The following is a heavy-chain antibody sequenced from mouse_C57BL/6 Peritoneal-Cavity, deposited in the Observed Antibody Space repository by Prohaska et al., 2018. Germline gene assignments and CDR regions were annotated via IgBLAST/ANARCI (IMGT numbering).Heavy chain of an antibody. V-gene: IGHV6-3*01. Sequence: EVKLEESGGGLVQPGGSMKLSCVASGFTFSNYWMNWVRQSPEKGLEWVAQIRLKSDNYATHYAESVKGMFTISRDDSKSSVYLQMNNLRAEDTGIYYCTGPAAWFAYWGQGTLVTVSA. J-gene: IGHJ3*01. CDR2: IRLKSDNYAT. CDR1: GFTFSNYW. CDR3: TGPAAWFAY.